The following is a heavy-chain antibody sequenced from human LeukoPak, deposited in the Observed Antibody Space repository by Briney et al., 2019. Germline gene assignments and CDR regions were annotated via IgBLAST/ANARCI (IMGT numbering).Heavy chain of an antibody. J-gene: IGHJ5*02. Sequence: SQTLSLTCTVSGVSISSGGYYWGWIRQRPGKGLEWIGYIYYSGSTYYNPSLKSRVTISVDTSKNQFSLKLSSVTAADTAVYYCAREGRYGVDPWGQGTLVTVPS. CDR2: IYYSGST. CDR1: GVSISSGGYY. D-gene: IGHD1-14*01. CDR3: AREGRYGVDP. V-gene: IGHV4-31*03.